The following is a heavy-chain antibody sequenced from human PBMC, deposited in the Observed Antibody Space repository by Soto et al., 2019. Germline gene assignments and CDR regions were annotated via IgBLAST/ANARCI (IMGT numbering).Heavy chain of an antibody. CDR3: ARDAGSWGY. CDR1: GFTFTTYS. Sequence: EVQLVESGGGLVQPGGSLRLSCAASGFTFTTYSMNWVRQAPGKGLEWVSYISSSSSTTYYADSVKGRFTISRDNAKTSLYLPMNSLRDEDTAVYYCARDAGSWGYWGQGTLVTISS. D-gene: IGHD3-10*01. J-gene: IGHJ4*02. CDR2: ISSSSSTT. V-gene: IGHV3-48*02.